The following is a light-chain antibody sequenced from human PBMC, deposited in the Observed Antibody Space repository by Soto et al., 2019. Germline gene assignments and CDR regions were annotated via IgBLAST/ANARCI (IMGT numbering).Light chain of an antibody. CDR3: PSYAARRTWV. V-gene: IGLV2-14*01. CDR1: SSDIGAYNY. J-gene: IGLJ3*02. CDR2: EVN. Sequence: QSALPQPASVSGSPGQSITISCTGTSSDIGAYNYVSWFPRHPGKAPKIMIYEVNSRPSGISNRFSGSKSGNTASLTISGLQAEYEDDYYFPSYAARRTWVLGGGTKLTVL.